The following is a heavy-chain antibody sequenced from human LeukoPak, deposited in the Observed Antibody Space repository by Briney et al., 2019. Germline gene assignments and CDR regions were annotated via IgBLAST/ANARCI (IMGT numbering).Heavy chain of an antibody. V-gene: IGHV4-59*01. CDR3: ARASGAFDY. CDR2: IYYSGIT. CDR1: GGSIGNFY. J-gene: IGHJ4*02. Sequence: SETLSLTCTVSGGSIGNFYWNWIRQPPGKGLEWIGYIYYSGITNYNPSLKSRVTISLDTSKNQFSLRLNSVTAADTAVYYCARASGAFDYWGQGALVTVSS.